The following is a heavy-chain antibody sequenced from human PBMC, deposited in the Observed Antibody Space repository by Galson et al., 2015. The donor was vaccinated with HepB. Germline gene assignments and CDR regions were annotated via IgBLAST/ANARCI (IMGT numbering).Heavy chain of an antibody. CDR3: ARGGVDTAMDFDH. CDR1: GYTFTAYW. V-gene: IGHV5-51*01. J-gene: IGHJ4*02. D-gene: IGHD5-18*01. CDR2: IWPGDSES. Sequence: QSGAEVKKPGESLKISCKSSGYTFTAYWIGWVRQMPGKGLEWMGIIWPGDSESRYSPSFQGQVTFSVDKSIKTAYLQLSSLKASDTAMYYCARGGVDTAMDFDHWGQGTLVTVSS.